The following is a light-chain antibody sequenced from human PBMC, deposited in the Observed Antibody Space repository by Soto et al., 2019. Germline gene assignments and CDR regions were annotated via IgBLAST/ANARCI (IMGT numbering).Light chain of an antibody. CDR1: SSVVGGYNY. CDR3: SSYTSSITLV. V-gene: IGLV2-14*03. CDR2: DVS. Sequence: QSALTQPASVSGSPGQSITISCTGTSSVVGGYNYVAWYQQHPGKAPKLMIYDVSNRPSGVSNRFSGSKSGNTASLSISGLQAEEEADYYCSSYTSSITLVFGGGTKLTVL. J-gene: IGLJ2*01.